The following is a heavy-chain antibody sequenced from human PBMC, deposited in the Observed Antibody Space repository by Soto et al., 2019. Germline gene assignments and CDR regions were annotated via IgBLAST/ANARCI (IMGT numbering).Heavy chain of an antibody. V-gene: IGHV1-46*03. J-gene: IGHJ5*02. Sequence: AASVKVSCKASGYTFTSYYMHWVRQAPGQGLEWMGIINPSGGSTSYAQKFQGRVTMTRDTSTSTVYMELSSLRSEDTAVYYCARELNVLMVYAHNYFDPWGQGTLVTVSS. CDR3: ARELNVLMVYAHNYFDP. D-gene: IGHD2-8*01. CDR1: GYTFTSYY. CDR2: INPSGGST.